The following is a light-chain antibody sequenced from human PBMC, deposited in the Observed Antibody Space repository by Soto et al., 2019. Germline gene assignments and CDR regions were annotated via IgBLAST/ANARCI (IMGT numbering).Light chain of an antibody. CDR3: QQYNSWLWT. CDR1: QSVSSK. CDR2: GAS. V-gene: IGKV3-15*01. J-gene: IGKJ1*01. Sequence: EIVLTQSPGTLSLSPGEGATLSCRASQSVSSKLAWYQQKPGQAPRLLIYGASTRATGIQARFSGSGSGTEFTLIIRSLQSEDSAVYYCQQYNSWLWTFGQGTKVDI.